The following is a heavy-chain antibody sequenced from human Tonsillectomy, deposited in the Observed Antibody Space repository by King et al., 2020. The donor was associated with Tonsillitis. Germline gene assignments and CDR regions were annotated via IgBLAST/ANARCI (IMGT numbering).Heavy chain of an antibody. J-gene: IGHJ6*02. V-gene: IGHV3-15*01. Sequence: VQLVESGGGLVKPGGSLRLSCAASGFSFSNAWMSWVRQAPGKGLEWVGRIKSKTNGGTTDYAAPVKGRFTILRDDSKNTLYLQMNSLKTEDTAVYYCTTDLGVYARYSYYGMDVWGQGTTVTVSS. CDR2: IKSKTNGGTT. CDR3: TTDLGVYARYSYYGMDV. D-gene: IGHD5/OR15-5a*01. CDR1: GFSFSNAW.